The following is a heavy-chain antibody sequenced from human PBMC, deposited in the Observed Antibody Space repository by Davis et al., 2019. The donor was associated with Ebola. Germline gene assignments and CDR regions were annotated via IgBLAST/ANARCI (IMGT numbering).Heavy chain of an antibody. CDR1: GFTFSSYA. Sequence: GESLKISCAASGFTFSSYAMSWVRQAPGKGLEWVSAISGSGGSTYYADSVKGRFTISRDNSKNTLYLQMNSLRAEDTAVYYCAKGKRVHYYYYGMDVWGQGTTVTVSS. CDR3: AKGKRVHYYYYGMDV. CDR2: ISGSGGST. V-gene: IGHV3-23*01. D-gene: IGHD3-10*01. J-gene: IGHJ6*02.